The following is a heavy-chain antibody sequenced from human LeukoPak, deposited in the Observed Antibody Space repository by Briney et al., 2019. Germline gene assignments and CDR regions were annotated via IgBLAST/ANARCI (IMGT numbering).Heavy chain of an antibody. D-gene: IGHD3-10*01. V-gene: IGHV4-59*01. CDR1: GGSISSYY. Sequence: SETLSLTCTVSGGSISSYYWSWIRQPPGKGLEWIGYIYYSGSTNYNPSLKSRVTISVDTSKNQFSLKLSSVTAADTAVYYCARDYYGSGSYYNAFDIWGQGTMVTVSS. CDR3: ARDYYGSGSYYNAFDI. CDR2: IYYSGST. J-gene: IGHJ3*02.